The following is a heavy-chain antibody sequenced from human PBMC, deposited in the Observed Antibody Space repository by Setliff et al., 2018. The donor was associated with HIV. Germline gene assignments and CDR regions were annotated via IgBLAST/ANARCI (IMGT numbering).Heavy chain of an antibody. CDR1: NYTLINYG. Sequence: GASVKVSCKASNYTLINYGVSWVRQAPGQGLEWRGWIGSCGGYTIYSKKFQDRLTMTTDTSTTTASMELGSLRSDDTAVYYCVRGHCNSDKCWYPWFDPWGQGTLVTVSS. D-gene: IGHD2-2*01. V-gene: IGHV1-18*01. CDR3: VRGHCNSDKCWYPWFDP. CDR2: IGSCGGYT. J-gene: IGHJ5*02.